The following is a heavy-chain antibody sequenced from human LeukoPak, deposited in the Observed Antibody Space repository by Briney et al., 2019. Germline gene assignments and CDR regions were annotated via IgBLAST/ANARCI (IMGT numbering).Heavy chain of an antibody. CDR2: ISSSSSYI. V-gene: IGHV3-21*01. CDR1: GFTFSSYS. J-gene: IGHJ3*02. D-gene: IGHD5-18*01. CDR3: AGGIQLWSDHDAFDI. Sequence: GGSLRLSCAASGFTFSSYSMNWVRQAPGKGLEWVSSISSSSSYIYYADSVKGRFTISRDNAKNSLYLQMNSLRAEDTAVYYCAGGIQLWSDHDAFDIWGQGTMVTVSS.